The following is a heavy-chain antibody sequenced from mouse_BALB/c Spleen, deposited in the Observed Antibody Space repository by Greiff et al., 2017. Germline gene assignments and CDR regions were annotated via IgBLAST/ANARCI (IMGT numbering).Heavy chain of an antibody. CDR2: INSNGGST. D-gene: IGHD3-3*01. CDR1: GFTFSSSG. CDR3: AREDTSWFAY. Sequence: EVMLVESGGGLVQPGGSLKLSCAASGFTFSSSGMSWVRQTPDKRLELVATINSNGGSTYYPDSVKGRFTISRDNAKNTLYLQMSSLKSEDTAMYYCAREDTSWFAYWGQGTLVTVSA. V-gene: IGHV5-6-3*01. J-gene: IGHJ3*01.